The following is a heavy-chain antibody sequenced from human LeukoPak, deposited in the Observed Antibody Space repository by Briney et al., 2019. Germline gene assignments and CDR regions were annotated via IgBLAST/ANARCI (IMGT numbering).Heavy chain of an antibody. CDR3: ARGLIWFGELSFDY. J-gene: IGHJ4*02. CDR2: INPNSGGT. V-gene: IGHV1-2*02. D-gene: IGHD3-10*01. Sequence: ASVTVSCKASGYTFTGYYMHWVRQAPGQGLEGMGWINPNSGGTNFAQKFQGRVTMTRDTYISTAYMELSRLRSDDTAVYYCARGLIWFGELSFDYWGQGTLVTVSS. CDR1: GYTFTGYY.